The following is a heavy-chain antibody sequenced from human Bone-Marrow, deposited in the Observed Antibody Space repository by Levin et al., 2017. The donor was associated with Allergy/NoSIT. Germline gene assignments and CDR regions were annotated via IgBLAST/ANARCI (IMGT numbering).Heavy chain of an antibody. CDR1: GFTVSSNY. CDR2: IYSGGST. CDR3: ARGWFGELLTH. J-gene: IGHJ4*02. Sequence: GGSLRLSCAASGFTVSSNYMSWVRQAPGKGPEWVSVIYSGGSTYYADSVKGRFTISRDNSKNTRYLQMNSLRAEDTAVYYCARGWFGELLTHWGQGTLVTVSS. V-gene: IGHV3-53*01. D-gene: IGHD3-10*01.